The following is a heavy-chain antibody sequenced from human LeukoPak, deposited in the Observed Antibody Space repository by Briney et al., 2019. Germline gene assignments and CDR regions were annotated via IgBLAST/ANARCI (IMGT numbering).Heavy chain of an antibody. Sequence: SQTLSLTCTVSGASISSTSDYWGWLRHPPWKGLEWSGNIYYSGRTYYNPSLKSRVTISVDTSKNQFSLKLSSVTAADTAVYYCARGTGIAAAGADYWGQGTLVTVS. CDR2: IYYSGRT. CDR3: ARGTGIAAAGADY. V-gene: IGHV4-39*01. D-gene: IGHD6-13*01. J-gene: IGHJ4*02. CDR1: GASISSTSDY.